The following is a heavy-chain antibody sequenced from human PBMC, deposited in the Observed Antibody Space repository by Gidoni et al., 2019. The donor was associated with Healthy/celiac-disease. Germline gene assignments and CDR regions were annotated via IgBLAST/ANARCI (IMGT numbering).Heavy chain of an antibody. J-gene: IGHJ3*02. D-gene: IGHD4-17*01. Sequence: GIIPIFGTANYAQKFQGRVTITADESTSTAYMELSSLRSEDTAVYYCARWGWTTVTTPSNAFDIWGQGTMVTVSS. CDR3: ARWGWTTVTTPSNAFDI. CDR2: IIPIFGTA. V-gene: IGHV1-69*01.